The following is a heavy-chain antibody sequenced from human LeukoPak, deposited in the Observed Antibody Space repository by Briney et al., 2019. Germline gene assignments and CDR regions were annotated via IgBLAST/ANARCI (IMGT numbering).Heavy chain of an antibody. V-gene: IGHV4-59*01. CDR3: ARVSRNTMVRGVFDY. Sequence: SETLSLTCTVSGDSISSYYWSWIRQPPGKGLEWLGYTHYSGSTNHNPSLKSRVTISVDTSKNQFSLKLSSVTAADTAVYYCARVSRNTMVRGVFDYWGQGTLVTVSS. D-gene: IGHD3-10*01. CDR1: GDSISSYY. CDR2: THYSGST. J-gene: IGHJ4*02.